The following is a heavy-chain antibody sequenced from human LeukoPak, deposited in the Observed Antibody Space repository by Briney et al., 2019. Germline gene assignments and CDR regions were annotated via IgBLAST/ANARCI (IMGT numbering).Heavy chain of an antibody. Sequence: GASVKVSCKASGYTFTSYGISWVRQAPGQGLEWMGWISAYNGNTNYAQKLQGRGTMTTDTSTSTAYMELRSLRSDDTAVYYCARAGRRRNLRELPNGYWGQGTLVTVSS. CDR1: GYTFTSYG. V-gene: IGHV1-18*01. CDR2: ISAYNGNT. CDR3: ARAGRRRNLRELPNGY. J-gene: IGHJ4*02. D-gene: IGHD1-26*01.